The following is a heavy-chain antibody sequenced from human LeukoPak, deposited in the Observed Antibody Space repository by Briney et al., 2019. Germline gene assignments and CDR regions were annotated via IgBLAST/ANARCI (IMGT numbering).Heavy chain of an antibody. CDR2: ISPDGSEK. V-gene: IGHV3-7*01. CDR1: GFSFSGTW. CDR3: ATDLNHDSGG. Sequence: GGSLRLSCATSGFSFSGTWMTWVRQAPGKGLECITNISPDGSEKYYLDSVKGRFTVSRDNAKKLVYLQMNSLRVEDTAIHFCATDLNHDSGGWGQGTLVTVSS. D-gene: IGHD1-26*01. J-gene: IGHJ4*02.